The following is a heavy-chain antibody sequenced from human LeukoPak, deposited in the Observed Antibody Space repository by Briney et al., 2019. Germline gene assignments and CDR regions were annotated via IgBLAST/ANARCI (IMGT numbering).Heavy chain of an antibody. CDR2: ISYDGSNK. J-gene: IGHJ4*02. V-gene: IGHV3-30*03. CDR3: ARNSDYDYVWGSYRKEYYFDY. Sequence: GGSLRLSCAASGFTFSNAWMNWVRQAPGKGLEWVAVISYDGSNKYYADSVKGRFTISRDNSKNTPYLQMNSLRAEDTAVYYCARNSDYDYVWGSYRKEYYFDYWGQGTLVTVSS. CDR1: GFTFSNAW. D-gene: IGHD3-16*02.